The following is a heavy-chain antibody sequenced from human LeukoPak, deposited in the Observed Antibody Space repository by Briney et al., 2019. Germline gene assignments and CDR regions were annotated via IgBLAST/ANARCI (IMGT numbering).Heavy chain of an antibody. CDR3: ARVGSHSGSLSLIKRNYYYYYYMDV. J-gene: IGHJ6*03. V-gene: IGHV3-7*01. CDR1: GFTFSSYW. D-gene: IGHD3-10*01. CDR2: IKKDGSEK. Sequence: GGSLRLSCAASGFTFSSYWMSWVRQAPGKGLEWVANIKKDGSEKYYVDFVKGRFTISRDNPKNSLYLQMNSLRAEDTAVYYCARVGSHSGSLSLIKRNYYYYYYMDVWGKGTTVTISS.